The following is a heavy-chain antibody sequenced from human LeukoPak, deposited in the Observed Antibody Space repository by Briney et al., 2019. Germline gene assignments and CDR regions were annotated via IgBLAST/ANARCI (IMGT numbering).Heavy chain of an antibody. CDR2: ISSGGSTI. V-gene: IGHV3-48*03. CDR1: GFIFSIYE. CDR3: ARVSAFDI. J-gene: IGHJ3*02. Sequence: GGSLRLSCAASGFIFSIYEMNWVRQAPGKGLEWVSYISSGGSTIYYADSVKGRFTISRDNAKNSLYLQMNSLRAEDTAVYYCARVSAFDIWGQGTMVTVSS.